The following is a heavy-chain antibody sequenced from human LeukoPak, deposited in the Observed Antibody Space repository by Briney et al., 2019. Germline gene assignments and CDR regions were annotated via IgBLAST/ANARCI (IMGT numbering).Heavy chain of an antibody. CDR2: IWYDGNNK. Sequence: PGGSLRLSCAASGFSFSTYGMHWVRQAPGKGLEWVAVIWYDGNNKYYADSVKGRFTISRDNSKNTLFLQMNSLRAEDSAVYYCARAPPYCSSGACYFDYWGQGTLVTVSS. CDR1: GFSFSTYG. V-gene: IGHV3-33*01. CDR3: ARAPPYCSSGACYFDY. J-gene: IGHJ4*02. D-gene: IGHD2-15*01.